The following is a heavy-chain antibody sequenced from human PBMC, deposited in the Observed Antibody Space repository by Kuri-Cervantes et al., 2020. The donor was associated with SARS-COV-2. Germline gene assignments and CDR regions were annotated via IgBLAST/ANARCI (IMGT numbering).Heavy chain of an antibody. CDR1: GGSISSYY. D-gene: IGHD2-21*01. J-gene: IGHJ4*02. CDR2: IYYSGST. V-gene: IGHV4-59*08. Sequence: SETLSLTCTVSGGSISSYYWSWIRQPPGKGLEWIGYIYYSGSTNYNPSLKSRVTISVDTSKSQFSLMLSSVTAADAAVYYCARRRFGVFPYYFDSWGQGTLVTVSS. CDR3: ARRRFGVFPYYFDS.